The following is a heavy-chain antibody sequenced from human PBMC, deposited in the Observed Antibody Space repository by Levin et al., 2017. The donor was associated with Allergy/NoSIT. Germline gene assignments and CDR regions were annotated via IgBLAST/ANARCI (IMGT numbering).Heavy chain of an antibody. Sequence: PGGSLRLSCAASGFTFSSYGMNWVRQAPGKGLEWVAVIWYDGGNTYYADSVKGRFTVSRDNSKNTLYLQMNSLRAEDTAVYYCARDVSPWSGHYNDAFDIWGQGTLVTVSS. CDR1: GFTFSSYG. V-gene: IGHV3-33*01. CDR2: IWYDGGNT. D-gene: IGHD3-3*01. CDR3: ARDVSPWSGHYNDAFDI. J-gene: IGHJ3*02.